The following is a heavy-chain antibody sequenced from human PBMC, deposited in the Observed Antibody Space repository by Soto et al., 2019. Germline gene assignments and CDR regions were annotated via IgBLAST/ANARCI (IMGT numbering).Heavy chain of an antibody. D-gene: IGHD7-27*01. CDR1: GFTFSSYS. Sequence: GGSLRLSCAASGFTFSSYSMNWVRQAPGKGLEWVSSISSSSSYIYYADSVKGRFTISRDNAKNSLYLQMNSLRAEDTAVYYCARDNLTGDPRGAFDIWGQGTMVTVSS. CDR3: ARDNLTGDPRGAFDI. V-gene: IGHV3-21*01. J-gene: IGHJ3*02. CDR2: ISSSSSYI.